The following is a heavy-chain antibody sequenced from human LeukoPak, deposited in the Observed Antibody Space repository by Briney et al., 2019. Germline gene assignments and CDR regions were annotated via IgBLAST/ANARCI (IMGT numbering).Heavy chain of an antibody. J-gene: IGHJ4*02. D-gene: IGHD5-24*01. Sequence: PGGSLRLSCAASGFTFSDYYMSWIRQAPGKGLEWVSYISSRGSTIYYADSVKGRFTISRDNAKNSLYLQMNSLRAEDTAVYYCARDLREMATTNFDYWGQGTLVTVSS. CDR1: GFTFSDYY. V-gene: IGHV3-11*01. CDR2: ISSRGSTI. CDR3: ARDLREMATTNFDY.